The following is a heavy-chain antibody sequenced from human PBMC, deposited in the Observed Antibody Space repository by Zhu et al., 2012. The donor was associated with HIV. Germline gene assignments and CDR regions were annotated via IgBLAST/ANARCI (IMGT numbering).Heavy chain of an antibody. CDR3: ARHGLGYASKWYRGNWYFDV. V-gene: IGHV4-38-2*01. CDR1: GYSISSGYY. Sequence: QVQLQESGPGLVKPSETLSLTCAVSGYSISSGYYWGWIRQPPGKGLEWIAEINHSGSTNYNPSLKSRVTVSVYTSKSQFSLKMSSVTAADTAVYYCARHGLGYASKWYRGNWYFDVWGRGTLVTVSS. J-gene: IGHJ2*01. CDR2: INHSGST. D-gene: IGHD2-8*01.